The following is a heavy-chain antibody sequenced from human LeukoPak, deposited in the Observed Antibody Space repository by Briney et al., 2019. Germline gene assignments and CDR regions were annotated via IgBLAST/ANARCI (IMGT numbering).Heavy chain of an antibody. J-gene: IGHJ4*02. V-gene: IGHV4-31*03. D-gene: IGHD3-3*01. CDR3: ARARDLTIFGVVNPGTLDY. CDR2: IYYSGST. CDR1: GGSISSGGYY. Sequence: SQTLSLTCTVSGGSISSGGYYWSWIRQHPGNGLDWIGYIYYSGSTYYNPSLKSRVTISVDTSKNRFSLKLSSVTAADTAVYYCARARDLTIFGVVNPGTLDYWGQGTLVTVSS.